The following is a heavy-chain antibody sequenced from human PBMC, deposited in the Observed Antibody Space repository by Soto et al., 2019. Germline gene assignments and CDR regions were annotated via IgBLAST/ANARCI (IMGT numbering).Heavy chain of an antibody. Sequence: QVLLVQSGAEVKKPGSSVKVSCKASGGTFNFYAISWVRQAPGQGLEWMGGIIPMFGTANYTQKFQGRVTITADESTSTAYMELNSLRPEDTAVYYWAEEGPYDYVWGTIRKFDYWGQGTLVTVSS. CDR3: AEEGPYDYVWGTIRKFDY. D-gene: IGHD3-16*01. J-gene: IGHJ4*02. CDR1: GGTFNFYA. V-gene: IGHV1-69*01. CDR2: IIPMFGTA.